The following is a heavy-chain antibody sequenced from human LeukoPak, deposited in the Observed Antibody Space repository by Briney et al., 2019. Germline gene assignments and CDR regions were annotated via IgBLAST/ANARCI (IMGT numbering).Heavy chain of an antibody. CDR3: ARASSGSYYLWDY. CDR1: GYTFTGYY. V-gene: IGHV1-2*02. CDR2: INPNSGGT. J-gene: IGHJ4*02. D-gene: IGHD1-26*01. Sequence: ASVKVSCKASGYTFTGYYMHWVRQAPGQGLEWMGWINPNSGGTNYAQKFQGRVTRTRDTSISTAYMELSRLRSDDTAVYYCARASSGSYYLWDYWGQGTLVTVSS.